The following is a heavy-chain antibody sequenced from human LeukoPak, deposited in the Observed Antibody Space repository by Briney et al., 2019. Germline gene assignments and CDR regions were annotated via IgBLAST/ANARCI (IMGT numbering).Heavy chain of an antibody. Sequence: SETLSLTCSVSGYSISSGHNWGWIRQAPGKGLEWIGSIYHSGKTYYNPSLKSRVTISIDTSKNQFSLKLSSVTAADTAVYYCARVFVGSGSYLRYYYYMDVWGKGTTVTISS. CDR3: ARVFVGSGSYLRYYYYMDV. J-gene: IGHJ6*03. CDR2: IYHSGKT. V-gene: IGHV4-38-2*02. CDR1: GYSISSGHN. D-gene: IGHD3-10*01.